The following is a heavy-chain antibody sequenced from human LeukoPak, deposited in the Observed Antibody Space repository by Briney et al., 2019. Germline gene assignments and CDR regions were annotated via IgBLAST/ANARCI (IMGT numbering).Heavy chain of an antibody. V-gene: IGHV4-59*01. J-gene: IGHJ6*03. CDR2: IFHSGTT. Sequence: SETLSLTCTMSGGSISPYYWSWIQQPPGKGLEWIAYIFHSGTTKYNPSLKSRVAISLDTPKSQFSLKLHSVTAADTAVYYCARGGYYYLDVWGGGTTVTVSS. CDR3: ARGGYYYLDV. CDR1: GGSISPYY.